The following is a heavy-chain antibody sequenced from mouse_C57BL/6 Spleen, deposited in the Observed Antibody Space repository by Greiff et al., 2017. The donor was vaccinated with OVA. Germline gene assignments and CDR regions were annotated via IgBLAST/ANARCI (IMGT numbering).Heavy chain of an antibody. CDR1: GYTFTSYW. CDR2: IYPGSGST. V-gene: IGHV1-55*01. D-gene: IGHD1-1*01. Sequence: VQLQQPGAELVKPGASVKMSCKASGYTFTSYWITWVKQRPGQGLEWIGDIYPGSGSTNYNEKFKSKATLTVDTSSSTAYMQLSSLTSEDSAVYYCARYDYGSIECDYWGQGTTLTVSS. J-gene: IGHJ2*01. CDR3: ARYDYGSIECDY.